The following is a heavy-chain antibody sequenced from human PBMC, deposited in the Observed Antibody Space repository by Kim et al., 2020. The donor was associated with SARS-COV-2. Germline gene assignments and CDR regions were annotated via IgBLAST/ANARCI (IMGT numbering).Heavy chain of an antibody. CDR3: ARDRSGSSWYGYYYGMDV. J-gene: IGHJ6*02. D-gene: IGHD6-13*01. V-gene: IGHV4-59*13. CDR1: GGSISSYY. Sequence: SETLSLTCTVSGGSISSYYWSWIRQPPGKGLEWIGYIYYSGSTNYNPSLKSRVTISVDTSKNQFSLKLSSVTAAATAVYYCARDRSGSSWYGYYYGMDVWGQGTTVTVSS. CDR2: IYYSGST.